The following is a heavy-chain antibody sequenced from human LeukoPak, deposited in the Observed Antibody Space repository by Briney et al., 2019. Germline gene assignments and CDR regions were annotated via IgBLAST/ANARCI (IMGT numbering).Heavy chain of an antibody. CDR3: VKTNTDPGKNWFDP. D-gene: IGHD2-8*02. CDR2: IRFDGSST. Sequence: GGSLRLSWAASAFPVSKTAIHSGRQAPGKGLEWVAFIRFDGSSTSYADSVKGRFTISRDNYKNMLYLQMNTLRPEDTAVYHCVKTNTDPGKNWFDPWGQGTLVIVSS. CDR1: AFPVSKTA. J-gene: IGHJ5*02. V-gene: IGHV3-30*02.